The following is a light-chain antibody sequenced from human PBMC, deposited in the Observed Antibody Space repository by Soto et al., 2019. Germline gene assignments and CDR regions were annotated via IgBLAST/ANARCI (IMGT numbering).Light chain of an antibody. J-gene: IGKJ4*01. CDR3: MQALETPLT. Sequence: DIVLTQSPLSLPVTPGEPASFSCRSSQSLRHRSGKNCLAWYVQKPGQSPQLLIYFASTRVYGVHGRFSGSGSGTDYTLKISRVEAEDVGVYYCMQALETPLTFGGGTKVEIK. CDR1: QSLRHRSGKNC. V-gene: IGKV2-28*01. CDR2: FAS.